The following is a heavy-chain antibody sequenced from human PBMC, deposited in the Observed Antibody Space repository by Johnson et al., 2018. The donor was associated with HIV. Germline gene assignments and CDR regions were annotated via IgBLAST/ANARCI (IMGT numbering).Heavy chain of an antibody. D-gene: IGHD6-6*01. V-gene: IGHV3-20*04. CDR1: GFTFDDYG. J-gene: IGHJ3*02. CDR2: INWNGGST. Sequence: VQLVESGGGVVRPGGSLRLSCAASGFTFDDYGMSWVRQGRGGGLEWVSGINWNGGSTGYADSVKGRFTISRDNAKNSLYLQMNSLRAEDTAVYYCAKGPNGQLDDAFHIWGQGTMVTVSS. CDR3: AKGPNGQLDDAFHI.